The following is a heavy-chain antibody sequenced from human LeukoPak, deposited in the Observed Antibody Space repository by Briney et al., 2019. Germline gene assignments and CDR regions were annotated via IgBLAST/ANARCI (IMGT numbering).Heavy chain of an antibody. J-gene: IGHJ6*03. CDR2: ISASGRT. CDR3: ARTTMVRGTYCMDV. D-gene: IGHD3-10*01. Sequence: PSETLFLTCTVSGVSISSYYWSWIRQPPGKGLEWFGRISASGRTNYNPSLASRVTISVDTSNTQFSLKLNSVTAADTAVYYCARTTMVRGTYCMDVWGKGTTVTISS. CDR1: GVSISSYY. V-gene: IGHV4-4*07.